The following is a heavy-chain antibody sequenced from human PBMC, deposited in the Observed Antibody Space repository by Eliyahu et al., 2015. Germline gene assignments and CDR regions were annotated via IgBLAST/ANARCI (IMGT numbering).Heavy chain of an antibody. CDR1: GYXXTSYX. J-gene: IGHJ2*01. D-gene: IGHD6-19*01. V-gene: IGHV1-8*01. CDR3: ARGKGSGWYIWYFDL. Sequence: QVQLVQSGAEVKKPGASVXVSCKASGYXXTSYXINWVRQATGQGLEWMGWMNPNSGNTGYAQKFQGRVTMTRNTSISTAYMELSSLRSEDTAVYYCARGKGSGWYIWYFDLWGRGTLVTVSS. CDR2: MNPNSGNT.